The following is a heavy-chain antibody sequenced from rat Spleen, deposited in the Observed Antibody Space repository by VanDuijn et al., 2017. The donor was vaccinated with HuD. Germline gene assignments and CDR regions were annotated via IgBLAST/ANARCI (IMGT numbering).Heavy chain of an antibody. J-gene: IGHJ1*01. V-gene: IGHV2-43*01. D-gene: IGHD1-11*01. CDR3: AREVEGYWYFDF. CDR1: GFSLTSYH. Sequence: QVQLKESGPGQVQPSQTLSLTCTVSGFSLTSYHVSWVRQPPGKGLEWMGVIWTGGSTAYNSTLKSRLSISRDTSKSQVFLKMNSLQSEDTTTYYCAREVEGYWYFDFWGPGTMVTVSS. CDR2: IWTGGST.